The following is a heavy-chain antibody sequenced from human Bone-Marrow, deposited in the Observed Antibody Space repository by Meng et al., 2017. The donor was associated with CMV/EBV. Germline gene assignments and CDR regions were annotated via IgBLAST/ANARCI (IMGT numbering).Heavy chain of an antibody. V-gene: IGHV4-4*02. CDR3: ARDSHNWNDDYYYGMDV. D-gene: IGHD1-20*01. CDR2: IYHSGST. CDR1: GGSISSSNW. J-gene: IGHJ6*01. Sequence: SETLSLTCAVSGGSISSSNWWSWVRQPPGKGLEWIGEIYHSGSTNYNPSLKSRVTISVDKSKNQFSLKLSSVTAADTAVYYCARDSHNWNDDYYYGMDVWGQGTTVTFSS.